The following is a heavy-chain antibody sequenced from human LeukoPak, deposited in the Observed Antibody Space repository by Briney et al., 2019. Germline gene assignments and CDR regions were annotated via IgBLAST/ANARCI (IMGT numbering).Heavy chain of an antibody. CDR2: ISWNSGSI. CDR1: GFTFDDYA. V-gene: IGHV3-9*01. Sequence: PGGSLRLSCAASGFTFDDYAMHWVRRAPGKGLEWVSGISWNSGSIGYADSVKGRFTISRDNAKNSLYLQMNSLRAEDTAVYYCAKDQQQLAYLFDYWGQGTLVTVFS. J-gene: IGHJ4*02. D-gene: IGHD1-1*01. CDR3: AKDQQQLAYLFDY.